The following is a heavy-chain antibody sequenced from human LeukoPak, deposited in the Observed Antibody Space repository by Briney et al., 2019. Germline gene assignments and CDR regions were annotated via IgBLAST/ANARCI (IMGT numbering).Heavy chain of an antibody. J-gene: IGHJ4*02. CDR3: ASLPMRFGELLAY. CDR2: ISSSSSTI. V-gene: IGHV3-48*04. CDR1: GFTFSSYS. D-gene: IGHD3-10*01. Sequence: PGGSLRLSCTASGFTFSSYSMNWVRQAPGKGLEWVSYISSSSSTIYYADSVKGRFTISRDNAKNSLYLQMNSLRAEDTAVYYCASLPMRFGELLAYWGQGTLVTVSS.